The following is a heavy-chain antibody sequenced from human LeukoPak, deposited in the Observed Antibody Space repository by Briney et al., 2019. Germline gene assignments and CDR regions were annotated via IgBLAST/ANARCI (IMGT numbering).Heavy chain of an antibody. CDR1: GGSINTYY. D-gene: IGHD5-12*01. Sequence: PSETLSLTCTVSGGSINTYYWHWIRQPPGKGLEWIGYISYSGRTNYNPSLKSRVTTSIDKSKNQSSLNLRSVTAADTAVYYCARSGGYSGYDVDYWGQGTLVTVSS. CDR3: ARSGGYSGYDVDY. J-gene: IGHJ4*02. V-gene: IGHV4-59*01. CDR2: ISYSGRT.